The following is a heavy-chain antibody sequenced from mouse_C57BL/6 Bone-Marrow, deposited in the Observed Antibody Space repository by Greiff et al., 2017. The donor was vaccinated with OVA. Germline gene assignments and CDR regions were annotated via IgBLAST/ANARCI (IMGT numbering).Heavy chain of an antibody. D-gene: IGHD1-1*02. CDR3: TRKIYGGAWFAY. CDR1: GFTFSGYA. J-gene: IGHJ3*01. V-gene: IGHV5-9-1*02. Sequence: EVKLMDSGEGLVKPGGSLKLSCAASGFTFSGYAMSWVRQTPEKRLEWVAYISSGGDYIYYADTVKGRFTISRDNARNTLYLQMSNLKSEDTAMYYCTRKIYGGAWFAYWGQGTLVTVSA. CDR2: ISSGGDYI.